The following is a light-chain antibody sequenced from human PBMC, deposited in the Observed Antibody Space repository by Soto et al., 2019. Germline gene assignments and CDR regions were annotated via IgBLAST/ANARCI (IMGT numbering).Light chain of an antibody. CDR1: QSVSTK. CDR3: QQYSAGRT. J-gene: IGKJ1*01. Sequence: EIVMTQSPATLSVSPGERVTLSCRASQSVSTKLAWSQQKPGQAPRLLIYGASTRTSGVPARFSGSGSGTDFTLTIDSLQSEDFAVYYCQQYSAGRTFGQGTPVEIK. CDR2: GAS. V-gene: IGKV3-15*01.